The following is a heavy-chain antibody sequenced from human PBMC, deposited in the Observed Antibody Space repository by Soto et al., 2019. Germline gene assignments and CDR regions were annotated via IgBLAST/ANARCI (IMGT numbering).Heavy chain of an antibody. V-gene: IGHV1-69*01. J-gene: IGHJ6*02. CDR3: ARSQGGSSSLDIYYYYYYGMDV. CDR1: GGTFSSYA. Sequence: QVQLVQSGAEVKKPGSSVKVSCKAPGGTFSSYAISWVRQSPGQGLEWMGGIMPIFGTAKYSQKFQGRVTTTADESTSTGYMELSSLRSEDTAVYYCARSQGGSSSLDIYYYYYYGMDVWGQGTTVTVSS. CDR2: IMPIFGTA. D-gene: IGHD2-15*01.